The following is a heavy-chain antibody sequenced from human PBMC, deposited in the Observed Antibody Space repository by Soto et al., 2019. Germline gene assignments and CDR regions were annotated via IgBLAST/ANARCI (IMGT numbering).Heavy chain of an antibody. D-gene: IGHD3-22*01. Sequence: QVQLVQSGAEVKKPGSSVKVSCKASGGTFSSYAISWVRQAPGQGLEWMGGIIPIFGTANYAQKFQGRVTMTADESTSTAYMELSSLRSEDTAVYYCARDGDYYDSSGYYAFDYWGQGTLVTVSS. CDR1: GGTFSSYA. CDR3: ARDGDYYDSSGYYAFDY. V-gene: IGHV1-69*01. J-gene: IGHJ4*02. CDR2: IIPIFGTA.